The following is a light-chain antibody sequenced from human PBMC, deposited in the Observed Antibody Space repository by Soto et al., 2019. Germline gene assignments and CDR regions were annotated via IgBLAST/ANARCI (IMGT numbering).Light chain of an antibody. Sequence: QLVLTQPPSASASLGASVTLTCTLSSGYSNYKVDWYQQRPGKGPRFVMRVGTGGIVGSKGDGIPARFSVLGSGLNRYLTIKNIQEKDESDDPCGADHGSGSNFVWVFGGGTKLTVL. CDR2: VGTGGIVG. CDR3: GADHGSGSNFVWV. CDR1: SGYSNYK. J-gene: IGLJ3*02. V-gene: IGLV9-49*01.